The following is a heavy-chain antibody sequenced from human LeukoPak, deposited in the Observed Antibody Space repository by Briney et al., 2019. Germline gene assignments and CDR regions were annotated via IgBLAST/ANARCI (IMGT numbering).Heavy chain of an antibody. CDR2: MNFNSGNT. CDR3: ARGGGAYYYDNRGYYRLGFDY. V-gene: IGHV1-8*01. Sequence: ASVKVSCKASGYTFTSYDINWVRQAPGLGLEWMGWMNFNSGNTGYAQKFQGRVTMTRNTSISTAYMELSSLRSEDTAVYYCARGGGAYYYDNRGYYRLGFDYWGQGTLVTVSS. CDR1: GYTFTSYD. D-gene: IGHD3-22*01. J-gene: IGHJ4*02.